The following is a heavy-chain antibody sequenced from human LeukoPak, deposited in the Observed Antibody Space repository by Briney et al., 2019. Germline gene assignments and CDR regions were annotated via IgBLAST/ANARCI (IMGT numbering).Heavy chain of an antibody. CDR1: GYTFTSYD. CDR2: MNPNSGNT. CDR3: ARGSYYGSGFLFDY. D-gene: IGHD3-10*01. V-gene: IGHV1-8*01. J-gene: IGHJ4*02. Sequence: GASVKVSCKASGYTFTSYDINWVRQATGQGLEWMGWMNPNSGNTGYAQKFQGRVTMTRNTSISTAYMELSSLRSENTAVYYCARGSYYGSGFLFDYWGQGTLVTVSS.